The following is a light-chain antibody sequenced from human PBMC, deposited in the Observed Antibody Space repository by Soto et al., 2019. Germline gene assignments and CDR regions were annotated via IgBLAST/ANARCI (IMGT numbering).Light chain of an antibody. J-gene: IGKJ4*01. V-gene: IGKV3D-15*01. Sequence: IVMTQSPATLSESPGERVTLSCRASQSISSNLAWYQQKPGQPPRLLIYDETSRATGIPSRFSGSGSGTDFTLTIISLQSEDFAVYFCQQYHDWPPLTFGGWTKVEIK. CDR2: DET. CDR1: QSISSN. CDR3: QQYHDWPPLT.